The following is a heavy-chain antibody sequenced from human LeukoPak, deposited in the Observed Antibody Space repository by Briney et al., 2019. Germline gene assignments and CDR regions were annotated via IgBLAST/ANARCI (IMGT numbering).Heavy chain of an antibody. J-gene: IGHJ4*02. CDR1: GFIFSSYG. CDR3: AKGGEMGTMRWYFDY. D-gene: IGHD5-24*01. Sequence: GGSLRLSCAASGFIFSSYGMHWVRQAPGKGLEWVAVISYVGSDKYYTDSVRGRFTISRDNSKTTLYLQMNSLRTKDTAVYYCAKGGEMGTMRWYFDYLGQGTLVTVSS. V-gene: IGHV3-30*18. CDR2: ISYVGSDK.